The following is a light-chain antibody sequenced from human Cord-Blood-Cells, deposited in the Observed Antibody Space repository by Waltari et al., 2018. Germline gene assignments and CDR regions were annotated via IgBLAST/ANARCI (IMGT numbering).Light chain of an antibody. J-gene: IGLJ3*02. CDR1: KLGDKY. Sequence: TASITCSGDKLGDKYACWYQQKPGQSPVLVIYHDSKRPSGIPERFSGSNSGNTATLTISGTQAMDEADYYCQAWDSSTAVFGGGTKLTVL. CDR3: QAWDSSTAV. CDR2: HDS. V-gene: IGLV3-1*01.